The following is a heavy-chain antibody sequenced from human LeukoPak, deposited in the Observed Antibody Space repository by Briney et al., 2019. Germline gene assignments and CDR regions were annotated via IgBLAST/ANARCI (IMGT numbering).Heavy chain of an antibody. D-gene: IGHD1-7*01. CDR2: IYPGDSDT. CDR1: GYSFTSYW. Sequence: GESLKISCKASGYSFTSYWIAWVRQMPGKGLEWTGIIYPGDSDTTYSPSFQGQVTISADKSTSTAYLQWSSLKASDTAIYYCARRLKNSRGIDYWGQGALVTVSS. CDR3: ARRLKNSRGIDY. J-gene: IGHJ4*02. V-gene: IGHV5-51*01.